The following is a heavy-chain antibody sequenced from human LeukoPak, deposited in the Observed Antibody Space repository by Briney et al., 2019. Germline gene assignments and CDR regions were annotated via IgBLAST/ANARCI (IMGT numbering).Heavy chain of an antibody. Sequence: GGSLRLSCTASGFTFSGHWIHWVRQAPGKGLEWVSYISSSGSTIYYADSVKGRFTISRDNAKNSLYLQMNSLRAEDTAVYYCAELGITMIGGVWGKGTTVTISS. CDR3: AELGITMIGGV. CDR1: GFTFSGHW. D-gene: IGHD3-10*02. CDR2: ISSSGSTI. V-gene: IGHV3-48*04. J-gene: IGHJ6*04.